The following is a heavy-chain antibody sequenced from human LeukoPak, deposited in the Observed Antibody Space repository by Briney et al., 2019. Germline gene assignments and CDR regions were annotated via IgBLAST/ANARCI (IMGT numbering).Heavy chain of an antibody. V-gene: IGHV1-18*01. CDR2: ISAYNGNT. Sequence: ASVKVSCTASSYTFTSYGISWVRQAPGQGLEWMGWISAYNGNTNYAQKLQGRVTMTTDTSTSTAYMELRSLRSDDTAVYYCARAGGVVPAAIFLGYWGQGTLVTVSS. J-gene: IGHJ4*02. D-gene: IGHD2-2*02. CDR1: SYTFTSYG. CDR3: ARAGGVVPAAIFLGY.